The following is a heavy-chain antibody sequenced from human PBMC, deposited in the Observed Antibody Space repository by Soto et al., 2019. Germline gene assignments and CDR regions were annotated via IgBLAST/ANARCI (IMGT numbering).Heavy chain of an antibody. CDR2: ISTYKGDT. Sequence: QVQLVQSGAEVKKRGASVKVSCKTSGYTVSSYGTRWVRQAPGQGLEWMGWISTYKGDTHYVQNLRGRVTLTTDTSTSTAYMELRSLRSDDTAVYYCARAYGDYYFDYWGQGTLVTVSS. V-gene: IGHV1-18*01. CDR1: GYTVSSYG. D-gene: IGHD4-17*01. CDR3: ARAYGDYYFDY. J-gene: IGHJ4*02.